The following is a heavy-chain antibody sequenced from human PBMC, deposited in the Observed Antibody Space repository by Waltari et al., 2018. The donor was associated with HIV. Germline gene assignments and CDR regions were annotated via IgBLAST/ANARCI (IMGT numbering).Heavy chain of an antibody. Sequence: EAQLVESGGGWLTPGGCGILSFAAHGFSDSRHYMRWVLQAPGKGLEWVSVIYSGGSTYYADSVKGRFTISRDNSKNTLYLQMNSLRAEDTAVYYCARGFGCGGDCYYFDYWGQGTLVTVSS. J-gene: IGHJ4*02. CDR3: ARGFGCGGDCYYFDY. V-gene: IGHV3-53*01. D-gene: IGHD2-21*02. CDR2: IYSGGST. CDR1: GFSDSRHY.